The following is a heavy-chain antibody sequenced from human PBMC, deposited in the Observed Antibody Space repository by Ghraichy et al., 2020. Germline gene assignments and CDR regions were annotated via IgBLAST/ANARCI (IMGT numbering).Heavy chain of an antibody. Sequence: GGSLRLSCAASGFTFSTYTMSWVRQAPGKGLEWVSSINGRSNYIYYVDSVKGRFTVSRDNAKNSLFSQMDSLRAEDTAVYYCAREDGIVGATSNFDYWGQGTLVTVSS. CDR2: INGRSNYI. V-gene: IGHV3-21*01. J-gene: IGHJ4*02. CDR3: AREDGIVGATSNFDY. CDR1: GFTFSTYT. D-gene: IGHD1-26*01.